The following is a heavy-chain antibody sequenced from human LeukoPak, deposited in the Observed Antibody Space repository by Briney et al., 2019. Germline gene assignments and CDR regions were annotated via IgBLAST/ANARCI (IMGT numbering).Heavy chain of an antibody. D-gene: IGHD3-16*02. V-gene: IGHV3-7*01. Sequence: GGSLRLSCAASGFTFRSYWMSWVRQAPGKGLEWVANINQDGSEKHYVDSVKGRFTISRDNAKNSLYLQTNSVRAEDTAVYYCARELNYVWGSYRSKALDYWGQGTLVTVSS. CDR1: GFTFRSYW. CDR2: INQDGSEK. J-gene: IGHJ4*02. CDR3: ARELNYVWGSYRSKALDY.